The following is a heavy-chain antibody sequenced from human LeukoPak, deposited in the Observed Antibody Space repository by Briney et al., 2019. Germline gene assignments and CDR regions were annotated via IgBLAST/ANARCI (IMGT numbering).Heavy chain of an antibody. V-gene: IGHV4-59*01. CDR1: GTSTSSSY. J-gene: IGHJ5*02. D-gene: IGHD2-8*01. Sequence: SETLSLTCTVSGTSTSSSYWNWIRQPPGKGLEWIGYISKSGSTLYNPSLKRRLSISIDMAKNLFSLKLSSVTAADTAVYYCARDSMFATNWYDPWGQGTLVTVSS. CDR2: ISKSGST. CDR3: ARDSMFATNWYDP.